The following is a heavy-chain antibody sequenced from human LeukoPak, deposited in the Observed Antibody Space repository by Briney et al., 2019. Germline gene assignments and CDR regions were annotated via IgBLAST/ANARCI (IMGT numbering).Heavy chain of an antibody. V-gene: IGHV4-59*08. D-gene: IGHD3-16*01. CDR1: GGSISSYY. J-gene: IGHJ5*02. CDR3: ARRGEGFDP. CDR2: IYYSGST. Sequence: PSETLSLTCTVSGGSISSYYWSWIRQPPGKGLEWIGYIYYSGSTNYNPSLKSRVTISVDTSKNQFSLKLSSVTAADTAVYYCARRGEGFDPWGQGTLVTVSS.